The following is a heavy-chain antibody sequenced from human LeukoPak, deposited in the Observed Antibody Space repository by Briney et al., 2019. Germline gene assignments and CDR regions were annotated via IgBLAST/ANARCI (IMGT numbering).Heavy chain of an antibody. V-gene: IGHV3-48*02. Sequence: PGRSLRLSCAASGFTFSSYSMNWVRQAPGKGLEWVSYISSCSSTIYYADSVKGRFTISRDNAKNSLYLQMNSLRDEDTAVYYCARDGLVLRFLEWLFLDYWGQGTLVTVSS. CDR3: ARDGLVLRFLEWLFLDY. J-gene: IGHJ4*02. D-gene: IGHD3-3*01. CDR2: ISSCSSTI. CDR1: GFTFSSYS.